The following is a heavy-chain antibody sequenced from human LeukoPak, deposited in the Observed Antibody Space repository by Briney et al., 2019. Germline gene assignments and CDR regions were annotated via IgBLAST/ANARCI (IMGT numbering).Heavy chain of an antibody. D-gene: IGHD2-2*01. CDR2: ISSSGSTI. J-gene: IGHJ5*02. CDR1: GFTFSSYE. CDR3: ARDSPMRGFAP. V-gene: IGHV3-48*03. Sequence: PGGSLRLSCAASGFTFSSYEMNWVRQAPGKGLEWVSYISSSGSTIYYADSVKGRFTISRDNAKNSLYLQMNSLRAEDTAVYYSARDSPMRGFAPSGQGTQVTASS.